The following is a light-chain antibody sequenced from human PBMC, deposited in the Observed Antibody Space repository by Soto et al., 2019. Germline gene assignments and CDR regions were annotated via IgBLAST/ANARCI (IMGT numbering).Light chain of an antibody. CDR2: ATS. Sequence: EIVMTKYPATGSVSPGERSSLSCRASQSVSSNLAWYQQKPGQAPRLLIYATSTRATGIPARFSGSGSGTEFTLTISSLQSEDFAVYYCQDYTNLPLTFGGVTKVDVK. J-gene: IGKJ4*01. CDR3: QDYTNLPLT. V-gene: IGKV3-15*01. CDR1: QSVSSN.